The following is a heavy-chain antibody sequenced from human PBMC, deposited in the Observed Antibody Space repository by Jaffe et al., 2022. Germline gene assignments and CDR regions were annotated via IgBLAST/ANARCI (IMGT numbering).Heavy chain of an antibody. CDR3: ATRAEYCSGGSCYSSFFYMDV. J-gene: IGHJ6*03. V-gene: IGHV3-30*02. D-gene: IGHD2-15*01. Sequence: QVQLVESGGGVVQPGGSLRLSCAASGFTFSSYGMHWVRQAPGKGLEWVAFIRYDGSNKYYADSVKGRFTISRDNSKNTLYLQMNSLRAEDTAVYYCATRAEYCSGGSCYSSFFYMDVWGKGTTVTVSS. CDR1: GFTFSSYG. CDR2: IRYDGSNK.